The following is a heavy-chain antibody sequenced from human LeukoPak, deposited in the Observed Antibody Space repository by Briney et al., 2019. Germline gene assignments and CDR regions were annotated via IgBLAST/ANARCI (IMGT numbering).Heavy chain of an antibody. Sequence: PSETLSLTCAVYGGSFSGYYWSWIRQPPGKGLEWIGYIYYSGSTNYNPSLKSRVTISVDTSKNQFSLKLSSVTAADTAVYYCASLRSNAFDIWGQGTMVTVSS. CDR2: IYYSGST. CDR1: GGSFSGYY. V-gene: IGHV4-59*01. J-gene: IGHJ3*02. D-gene: IGHD3-16*01. CDR3: ASLRSNAFDI.